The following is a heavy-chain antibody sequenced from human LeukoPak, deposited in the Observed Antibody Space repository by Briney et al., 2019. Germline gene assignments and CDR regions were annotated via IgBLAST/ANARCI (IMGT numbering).Heavy chain of an antibody. CDR2: IYYSGST. V-gene: IGHV4-59*01. Sequence: SETLSLTCTVSGGSISSYYWSWIRQPPGRGLEWIGYIYYSGSTRYNPSLKSRVTISLDTSKNQFSLKLSSVTAADTAFCYCARLRPDYYYYYMDVWGKGTTVTISS. J-gene: IGHJ6*03. D-gene: IGHD3-16*01. CDR3: ARLRPDYYYYYMDV. CDR1: GGSISSYY.